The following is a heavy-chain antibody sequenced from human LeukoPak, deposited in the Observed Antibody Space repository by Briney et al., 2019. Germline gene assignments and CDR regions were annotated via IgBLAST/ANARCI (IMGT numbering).Heavy chain of an antibody. D-gene: IGHD6-13*01. CDR3: ARGREEGIAAAGTYYFDY. J-gene: IGHJ4*02. CDR1: GGSFSGYY. Sequence: SETLSLTCAVYGGSFSGYYWSWIRQPPGKGLEWIGEINHSGSTNYNPSLKSRVTISVDTSKNQFSLKLSSVTAADTAVYYCARGREEGIAAAGTYYFDYWGQGTLVTVSS. CDR2: INHSGST. V-gene: IGHV4-34*01.